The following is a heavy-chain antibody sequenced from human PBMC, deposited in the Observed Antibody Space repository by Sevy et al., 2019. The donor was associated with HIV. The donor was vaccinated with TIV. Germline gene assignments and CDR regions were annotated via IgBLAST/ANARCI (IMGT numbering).Heavy chain of an antibody. CDR3: ARDRGVRYFDY. CDR1: GFTFSRYG. CDR2: IWYDGSNK. Sequence: GGSLRLSCAASGFTFSRYGMHWVRHGPGKGLEWVAVIWYDGSNKYYADSVQGRFSISRDQSKNTLYLQMNSLRAEDTAVCYCARDRGVRYFDYWGQGTLVTVSS. D-gene: IGHD3-10*01. V-gene: IGHV3-33*01. J-gene: IGHJ4*02.